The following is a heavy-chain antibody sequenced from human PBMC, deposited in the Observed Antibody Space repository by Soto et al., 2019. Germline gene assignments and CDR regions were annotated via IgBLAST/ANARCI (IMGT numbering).Heavy chain of an antibody. CDR2: IGGTGTDT. CDR3: VKDAVPYNGEWDWFDP. CDR1: GFIFNNYA. Sequence: GGSLRLSYRGSGFIFNNYAVSWVRQAPGKGLEWVSGIGGTGTDTHYADPVRGRFTISRDDYTMYLQMTRLRVEDTAVYYCVKDAVPYNGEWDWFDPWGHGTLVTVSS. V-gene: IGHV3-23*01. D-gene: IGHD3-10*01. J-gene: IGHJ5*02.